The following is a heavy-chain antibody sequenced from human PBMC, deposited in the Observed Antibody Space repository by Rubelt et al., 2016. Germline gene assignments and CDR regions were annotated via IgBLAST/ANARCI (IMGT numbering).Heavy chain of an antibody. CDR2: ISPTITSG. CDR1: GFSFRTYS. CDR3: ARGVRVRGAADVALDC. Sequence: EVQLVESGGGLVQPGGSLRLSCGASGFSFRTYSLNWVRQAAGTGLEWVSYISPTITSGHSADSVKGRFTVSRDIAKNSLYLQMNSLRDEDTSVDYCARGVRVRGAADVALDCWGQGTLVTVSS. D-gene: IGHD2-15*01. V-gene: IGHV3-48*02. J-gene: IGHJ4*02.